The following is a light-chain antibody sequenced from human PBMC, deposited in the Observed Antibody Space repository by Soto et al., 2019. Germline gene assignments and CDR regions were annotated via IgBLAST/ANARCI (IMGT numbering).Light chain of an antibody. J-gene: IGKJ5*01. V-gene: IGKV3-11*01. CDR1: QSFRGL. CDR2: DAY. Sequence: EVVLTQSPVTLSLSPGERATLSCRASQSFRGLLAWYQQKPGQAPRLLIYDAYNRATGIPPRFSGSGSGTDFTLTISSLQSEDFAVYYCQQYNKWPITFGQGTRLEIK. CDR3: QQYNKWPIT.